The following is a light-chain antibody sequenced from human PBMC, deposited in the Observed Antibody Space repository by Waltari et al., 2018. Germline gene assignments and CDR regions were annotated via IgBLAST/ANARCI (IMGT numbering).Light chain of an antibody. J-gene: IGLJ3*02. Sequence: QLVLTQSPSASASLGASVKLTCTLSSGHSSSAIAWHQQQPEKGPRYWMKLNSDGSHSKGDGIPDRFSGSSSGAERYLTISSLQSEDEADYYCQTWGTGIQVFGGGTKLTVL. V-gene: IGLV4-69*01. CDR2: LNSDGSH. CDR1: SGHSSSA. CDR3: QTWGTGIQV.